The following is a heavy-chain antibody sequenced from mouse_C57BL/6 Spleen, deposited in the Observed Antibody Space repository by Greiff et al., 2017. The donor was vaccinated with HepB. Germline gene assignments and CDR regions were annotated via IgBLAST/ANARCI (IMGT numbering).Heavy chain of an antibody. CDR2: ISDGGSYT. V-gene: IGHV5-4*03. CDR1: GFTFSSYA. D-gene: IGHD1-1*01. J-gene: IGHJ1*03. Sequence: DVMLVESGGGLVKPGGSLKLSCAASGFTFSSYAMSWVRQTPEKRLEWVATISDGGSYTYYPDNVKGRFTISRDNAKNNLYLQMSHLKSEDTAMYYCARSITTSWYFDVWGTGTTVTVSS. CDR3: ARSITTSWYFDV.